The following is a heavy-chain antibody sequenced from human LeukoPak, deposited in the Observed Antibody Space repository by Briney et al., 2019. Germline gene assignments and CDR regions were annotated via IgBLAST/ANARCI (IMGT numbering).Heavy chain of an antibody. CDR2: ISSSGNT. V-gene: IGHV4-31*03. CDR1: GGSIGSAGYF. CDR3: AREMATGY. D-gene: IGHD5-24*01. J-gene: IGHJ4*02. Sequence: QTLSLTCTVSGGSIGSAGYFWNWIRQHPGKGLEWIGFISSSGNTFYNPSRKSRVTISIDTSKNQFSLRLSSVTAADTAVYYCAREMATGYWGQGTLVTVSS.